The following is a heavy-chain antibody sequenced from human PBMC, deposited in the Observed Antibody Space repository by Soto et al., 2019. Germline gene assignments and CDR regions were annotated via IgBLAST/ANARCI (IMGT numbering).Heavy chain of an antibody. CDR3: ARVDSSGSYYYGMDV. CDR2: ISSSSSTI. CDR1: GFTFSSFS. V-gene: IGHV3-48*02. Sequence: SGGSLRLSCAASGFTFSSFSMNWVIQAPGKGLEWVSYISSSSSTIYYADSVKGRFTISRDNAKNSLYLQMNSLRDEDTAVYYCARVDSSGSYYYGMDVWGQGTTVTVSS. D-gene: IGHD3-22*01. J-gene: IGHJ6*02.